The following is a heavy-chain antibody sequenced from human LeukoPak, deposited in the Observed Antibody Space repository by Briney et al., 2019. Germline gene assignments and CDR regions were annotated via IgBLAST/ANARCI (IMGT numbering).Heavy chain of an antibody. CDR1: GFTFSNYA. CDR2: IRGSGGST. V-gene: IGHV3-23*01. J-gene: IGHJ4*02. Sequence: GGSLRLSCAASGFTFSNYAMSWVRQGPGKGLEWVSAIRGSGGSTYYADSVKGRFTISRDNSKNTLYLQMNSLRAEDTAVYYCATQYYGSSGYLDYWGQGSLVTVSS. D-gene: IGHD3-22*01. CDR3: ATQYYGSSGYLDY.